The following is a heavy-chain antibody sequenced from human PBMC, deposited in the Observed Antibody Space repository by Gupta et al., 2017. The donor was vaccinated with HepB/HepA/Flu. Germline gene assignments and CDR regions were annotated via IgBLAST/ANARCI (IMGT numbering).Heavy chain of an antibody. CDR3: ARLNDYLATFFDY. V-gene: IGHV4-39*01. Sequence: QLQLQESGPGLVKPSETLSLTCTVSGGSISSSSYYWGWIRQPPGKGLEWIGSIYYSGSTYYNPSLKSRVTISVDTSKNQFSLKLSSVTAADTAVYYCARLNDYLATFFDYWGQGTLVTVPS. CDR1: GGSISSSSYY. CDR2: IYYSGST. J-gene: IGHJ4*02. D-gene: IGHD2/OR15-2a*01.